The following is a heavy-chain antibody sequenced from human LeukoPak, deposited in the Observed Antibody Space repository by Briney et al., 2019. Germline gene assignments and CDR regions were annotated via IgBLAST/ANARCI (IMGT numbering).Heavy chain of an antibody. CDR2: ITDNGIST. J-gene: IGHJ4*02. CDR3: KGAWS. CDR1: GFIFSSHP. Sequence: PGGSLRLSCAASGFIFSSHPMAWVRQAPGKGLEWVSLITDNGISTYYADSVKGRFTISRDNSKNTLFLQMNSLRAEDTAVYYCKGAWSWGQGTLVTVSS. V-gene: IGHV3-23*01. D-gene: IGHD3-3*01.